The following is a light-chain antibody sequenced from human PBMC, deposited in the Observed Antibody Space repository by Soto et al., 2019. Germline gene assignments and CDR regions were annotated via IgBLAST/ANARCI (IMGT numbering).Light chain of an antibody. Sequence: QSALTQPPSASGSPGQSVTISCAGTSSDVGGYNYVSWYQQHPGKAPKLMIYEVSKRPSGVPDRFSGSKSGNTASLTVSGLQAEDEADYYCSSSAGSHNFVVFGTGTKVTVL. J-gene: IGLJ1*01. CDR1: SSDVGGYNY. V-gene: IGLV2-8*01. CDR2: EVS. CDR3: SSSAGSHNFVV.